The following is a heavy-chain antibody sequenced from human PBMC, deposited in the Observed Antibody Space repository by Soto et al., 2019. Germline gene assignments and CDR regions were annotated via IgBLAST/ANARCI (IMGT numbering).Heavy chain of an antibody. CDR1: GGTFSSYT. CDR2: IIPILAIA. J-gene: IGHJ3*02. D-gene: IGHD3-16*01. V-gene: IGHV1-69*02. CDR3: ARSGGIYDGAFDI. Sequence: QVQLVQSGAEVKKPESSVKVSCKASGGTFSSYTIRWVRQAPGQGLQGMGRIIPILAIANYAQKLQGRVTITADKSTSTAYMELSSLRSEDTAVYYCARSGGIYDGAFDIWGQGTMVTVSS.